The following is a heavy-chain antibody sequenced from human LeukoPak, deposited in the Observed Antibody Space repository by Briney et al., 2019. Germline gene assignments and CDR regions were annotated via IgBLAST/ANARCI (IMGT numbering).Heavy chain of an antibody. CDR3: ARGHGHFDY. Sequence: GGSLRLSCAASGFPVNTNYLTGVRQAPGKGLEWVSVIYSEGTTHYADSVKGRFTISRDNSKNTVYLQMNSLRVEDTAVYYCARGHGHFDYWGQGTLVTVSS. V-gene: IGHV3-53*01. CDR1: GFPVNTNY. J-gene: IGHJ4*02. CDR2: IYSEGTT.